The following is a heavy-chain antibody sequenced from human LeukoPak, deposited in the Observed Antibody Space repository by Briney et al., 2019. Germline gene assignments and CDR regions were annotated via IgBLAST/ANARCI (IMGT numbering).Heavy chain of an antibody. V-gene: IGHV1-69*04. D-gene: IGHD3-16*01. CDR3: ARDRGFYGDS. CDR1: GGTFSSYA. Sequence: SVKVSCKASGGTFSSYAISWVRQAPGQGLEWMGRIIPILGIANYAQKLQDRVTMTTDTSTSTAYMELRSLKFDDTALYYCARDRGFYGDSWGRGTRVTVSS. J-gene: IGHJ4*02. CDR2: IIPILGIA.